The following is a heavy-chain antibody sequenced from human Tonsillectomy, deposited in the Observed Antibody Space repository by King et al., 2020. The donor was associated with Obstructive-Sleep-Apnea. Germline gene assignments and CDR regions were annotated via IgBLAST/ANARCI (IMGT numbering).Heavy chain of an antibody. V-gene: IGHV4-34*01. CDR1: GGSFSGYY. CDR3: ARGLKQWLKSPTDY. Sequence: VQLQQWGAGLLKPSETLSLTCAVYGGSFSGYYWSWIRQPPGKGLEWIGEINHSGSTNYNPSLKSRVTISVDTSKNQFSLKLSSVTAADTAVYYCARGLKQWLKSPTDYWGQGTLVTVSS. CDR2: INHSGST. J-gene: IGHJ4*02. D-gene: IGHD6-19*01.